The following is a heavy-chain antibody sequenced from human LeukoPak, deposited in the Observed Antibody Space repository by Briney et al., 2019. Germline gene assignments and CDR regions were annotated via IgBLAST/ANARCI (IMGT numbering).Heavy chain of an antibody. Sequence: PGGSLRLSCAVSGFTFSSYAMHWVRQAPGKGLEWVAVISWDTTNRYYTDSVKGRFTISRDNSKKTLYLQMNNVKTEDTAVYYCAKSLNFHSSISVGAFDFWGQGTAVTVS. CDR2: ISWDTTNR. J-gene: IGHJ3*01. CDR3: AKSLNFHSSISVGAFDF. D-gene: IGHD2/OR15-2a*01. CDR1: GFTFSSYA. V-gene: IGHV3-30*18.